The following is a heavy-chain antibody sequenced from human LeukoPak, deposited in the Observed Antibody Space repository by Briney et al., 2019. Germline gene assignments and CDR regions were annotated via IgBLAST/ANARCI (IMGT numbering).Heavy chain of an antibody. J-gene: IGHJ3*02. Sequence: SVTVSFTASGGTFSSYAISWVRQAPGQGLEWMGGIIPIFGTANYAQKFQGRVTITTDESTSTAYMELSSLRSEDTAVYYCARGGDIVVVPAAIGGQAFDIWGQGTMVTVSS. D-gene: IGHD2-2*01. V-gene: IGHV1-69*05. CDR2: IIPIFGTA. CDR3: ARGGDIVVVPAAIGGQAFDI. CDR1: GGTFSSYA.